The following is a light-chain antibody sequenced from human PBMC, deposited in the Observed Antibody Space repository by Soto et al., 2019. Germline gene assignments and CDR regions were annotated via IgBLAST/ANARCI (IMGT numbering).Light chain of an antibody. CDR3: QAWDSSAAV. J-gene: IGLJ2*01. V-gene: IGLV3-1*01. CDR1: KLGDKY. Sequence: SYELTQPPSVSVSPGQTASITCSGHKLGDKYACWYQQRPSQSPVLVIYQDTKRPSGIPERFSGSNSGNTATLTISGTQAMDEADYYCQAWDSSAAVFGGGTKLTVL. CDR2: QDT.